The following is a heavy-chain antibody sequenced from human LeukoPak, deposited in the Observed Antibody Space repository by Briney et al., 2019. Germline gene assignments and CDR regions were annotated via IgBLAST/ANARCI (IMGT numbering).Heavy chain of an antibody. CDR2: IYYSGST. Sequence: KSSETLSLTCTDSGGSISSYYWSWIRQPPGKGLEWIGYIYYSGSTNYNPPLKSRVTISVDTSKNQFSLKLSSVTAADTAVYYCASSRNDILTGYNPYAFDIWGQGTMVTVSS. CDR1: GGSISSYY. V-gene: IGHV4-59*01. J-gene: IGHJ3*02. CDR3: ASSRNDILTGYNPYAFDI. D-gene: IGHD3-9*01.